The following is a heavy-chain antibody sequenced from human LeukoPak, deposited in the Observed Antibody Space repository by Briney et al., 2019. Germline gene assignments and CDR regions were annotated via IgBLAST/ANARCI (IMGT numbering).Heavy chain of an antibody. CDR3: ARLRYFDWLLGAFDI. Sequence: SETLSLTCTVSGGSISSYYWSWIRQPPGKGLEWIGYIYCSGSTNYNPSLKSRVTISVDTSKNQFSLKLSSVTAADTAVYYCARLRYFDWLLGAFDIWGQGTMVTVSS. V-gene: IGHV4-59*08. D-gene: IGHD3-9*01. CDR1: GGSISSYY. J-gene: IGHJ3*02. CDR2: IYCSGST.